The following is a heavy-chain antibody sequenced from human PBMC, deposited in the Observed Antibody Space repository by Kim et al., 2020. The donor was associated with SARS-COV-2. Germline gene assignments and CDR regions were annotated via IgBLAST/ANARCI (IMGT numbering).Heavy chain of an antibody. J-gene: IGHJ4*02. CDR3: ARGPNYSPLDY. CDR1: GFTFSSYE. D-gene: IGHD4-4*01. CDR2: IIGSGTTI. Sequence: GGSLRLSCAASGFTFSSYEMNWVRQAPGKGLEWVSYIIGSGTTIYYADSVRGRFTISRDNDKNSLYLQMNSLRAEDTAVYYCARGPNYSPLDYWGQGT. V-gene: IGHV3-48*03.